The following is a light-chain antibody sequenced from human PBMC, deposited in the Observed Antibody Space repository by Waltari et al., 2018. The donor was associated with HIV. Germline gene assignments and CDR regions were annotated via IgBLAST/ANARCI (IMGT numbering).Light chain of an antibody. CDR2: EVR. CDR1: RRAVGGYNY. J-gene: IGLJ2*01. CDR3: SSYSSSDTHVV. V-gene: IGLV2-14*01. Sequence: QSALTQPASVSGSPGQSITISCPGTRRAVGGYNYVSWYQQHPGKAPKFMIYEVRNRPSGVSNRFSGSKSGNTASLTISGLQAEDEAYYYCSSYSSSDTHVVFGGGTKLTVL.